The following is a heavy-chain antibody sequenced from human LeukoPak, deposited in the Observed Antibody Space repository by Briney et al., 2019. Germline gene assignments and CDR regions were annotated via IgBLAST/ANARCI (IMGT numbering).Heavy chain of an antibody. CDR2: INHSGST. J-gene: IGHJ6*02. D-gene: IGHD3-3*01. V-gene: IGHV4-34*01. CDR1: GFTFSSYS. Sequence: PGGSLRLSCAASGFTFSSYSMNWVRQAPGKGLEWIGEINHSGSTNYNPSLKSRVTISVDTSKNQFSLKLSSVTAADTAVYYCARGNYDFWSGYLAPYYYYGMDVWGQGTTVTVSS. CDR3: ARGNYDFWSGYLAPYYYYGMDV.